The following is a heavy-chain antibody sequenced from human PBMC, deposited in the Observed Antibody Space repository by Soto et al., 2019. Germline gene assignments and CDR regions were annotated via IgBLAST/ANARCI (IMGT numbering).Heavy chain of an antibody. Sequence: SETLSLTCTVSGGSISSGGYYWSWIRQPPGKGLEWIGYIYHSGSTNYKPSLKSRVTISVDKSKNQFSLNLTSVTAADTAVYYCARHPIRYYDILTGQIVYPEFNWVDPWGQGTLVTVS. CDR1: GGSISSGGYY. CDR3: ARHPIRYYDILTGQIVYPEFNWVDP. D-gene: IGHD3-9*01. V-gene: IGHV4-61*05. J-gene: IGHJ5*02. CDR2: IYHSGST.